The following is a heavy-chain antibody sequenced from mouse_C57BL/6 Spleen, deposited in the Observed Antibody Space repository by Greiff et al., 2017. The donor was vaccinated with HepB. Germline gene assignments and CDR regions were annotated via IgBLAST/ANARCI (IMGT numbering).Heavy chain of an antibody. D-gene: IGHD1-1*01. J-gene: IGHJ3*01. CDR2: IYPGSGST. CDR3: ARFTTVVVPS. CDR1: GYTFTSYW. V-gene: IGHV1-55*01. Sequence: VQLQQPGAELVKPGASVKMSCKASGYTFTSYWITWVKQRPGQGLEWIGDIYPGSGSTNYNEKFKSKATLTVDTSSSTAYMQLSSLTSEDSSVYYCARFTTVVVPSWGQGTLVTVSA.